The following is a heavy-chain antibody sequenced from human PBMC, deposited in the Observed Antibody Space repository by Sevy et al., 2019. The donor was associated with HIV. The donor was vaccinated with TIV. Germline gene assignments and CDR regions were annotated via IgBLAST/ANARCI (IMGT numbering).Heavy chain of an antibody. CDR1: GGSISAYY. D-gene: IGHD5-12*01. J-gene: IGHJ5*02. Sequence: LPETLSLTCTVSGGSISAYYWSWIRQPPGKGLEWIGYIYYTGSTNYNPSLKTRVTMSVDTSKNQFSLKLSSVIAADTAVYYCARAPPVRSGDDSLNWFDPWGQGTLVTVSS. CDR2: IYYTGST. CDR3: ARAPPVRSGDDSLNWFDP. V-gene: IGHV4-59*01.